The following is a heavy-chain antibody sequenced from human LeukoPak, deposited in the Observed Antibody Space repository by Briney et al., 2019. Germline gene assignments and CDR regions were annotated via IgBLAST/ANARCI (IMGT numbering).Heavy chain of an antibody. CDR1: GGSISSYY. J-gene: IGHJ6*02. V-gene: IGHV4-59*01. CDR3: ARVGGYCSSTSCSYYYYGMDV. D-gene: IGHD2-2*01. Sequence: PETLSLTCTVSGGSISSYYWSWIRQPPGKGLEWIGYIYYSGSTNYNPSLKSRVTISVDTSENQFSLKLSSVTAADTAVYYCARVGGYCSSTSCSYYYYGMDVWGQGTTVTVSS. CDR2: IYYSGST.